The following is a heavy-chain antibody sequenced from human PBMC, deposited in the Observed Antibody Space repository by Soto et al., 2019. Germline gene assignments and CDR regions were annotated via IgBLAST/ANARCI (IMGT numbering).Heavy chain of an antibody. CDR3: ARLSRLGQDFRWFDP. V-gene: IGHV4-59*01. D-gene: IGHD3-3*01. Sequence: SETLSLTCTVSGGSIRNDYWSWIRQSPGKGLEWIGYMYYTGSTNYNPSLKSRVTISVDTSKNQFSLKLTSVTAADTAVYFCARLSRLGQDFRWFDPWGQGAXVTVSS. J-gene: IGHJ5*02. CDR1: GGSIRNDY. CDR2: MYYTGST.